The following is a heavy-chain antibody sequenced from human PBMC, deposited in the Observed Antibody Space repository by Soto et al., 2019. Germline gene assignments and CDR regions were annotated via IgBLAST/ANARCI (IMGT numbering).Heavy chain of an antibody. CDR1: GFTFSTFW. CDR3: ARHFEY. CDR2: INSDGSST. J-gene: IGHJ4*02. V-gene: IGHV3-74*01. Sequence: EVQLVESGGGLVQPGGSLRLSCEASGFTFSTFWMHWVRQAPGKGLVWVSRINSDGSSTYYADSVKGRVTISRDNAKNTLYLQLVSLTPEHTAVHYCARHFEYWGQGTLATVSS.